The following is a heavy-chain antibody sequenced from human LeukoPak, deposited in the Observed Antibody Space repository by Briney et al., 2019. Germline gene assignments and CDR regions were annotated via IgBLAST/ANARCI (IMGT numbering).Heavy chain of an antibody. V-gene: IGHV5-51*01. Sequence: GESLKLSCKGSGYSFTSYWIGWVRQMPGKGLEWMGIIYPGDSDTRYSPSFQGQVTISADKSISTAYLQWSSLKASDTAMYYCARAPASYGDYRRERYYYYYMDVWGKGTTVTISS. D-gene: IGHD4-17*01. CDR2: IYPGDSDT. CDR1: GYSFTSYW. J-gene: IGHJ6*03. CDR3: ARAPASYGDYRRERYYYYYMDV.